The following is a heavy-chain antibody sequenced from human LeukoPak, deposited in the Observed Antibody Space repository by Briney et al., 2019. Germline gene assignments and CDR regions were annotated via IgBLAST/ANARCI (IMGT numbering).Heavy chain of an antibody. Sequence: PSETLSLTCAVYGGSFSGYYWSWIRQPPGKGLEWIGEINHSGSTNYNPSLKSRVTISVDTSKNQFSLKLSSVTAADTAVYYCARHRAYCSSTSCPRGAFDIWGQGTTVTVSS. V-gene: IGHV4-34*01. D-gene: IGHD2-2*01. CDR3: ARHRAYCSSTSCPRGAFDI. J-gene: IGHJ3*02. CDR1: GGSFSGYY. CDR2: INHSGST.